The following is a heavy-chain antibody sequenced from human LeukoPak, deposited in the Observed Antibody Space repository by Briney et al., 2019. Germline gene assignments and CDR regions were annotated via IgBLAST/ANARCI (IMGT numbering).Heavy chain of an antibody. CDR1: GFTFSNAW. D-gene: IGHD1-26*01. CDR2: LSDTSSMI. Sequence: GGSLRLSCAASGFTFSNAWMTWVRQAPGKGLEWVSTLSDTSSMIYYADSVKGRFTISRDNSKNTVYLQMNSLRVDDTAVYYCVKDGGIYPAWYFDCWGQGTLVTVSS. CDR3: VKDGGIYPAWYFDC. J-gene: IGHJ4*02. V-gene: IGHV3-23*01.